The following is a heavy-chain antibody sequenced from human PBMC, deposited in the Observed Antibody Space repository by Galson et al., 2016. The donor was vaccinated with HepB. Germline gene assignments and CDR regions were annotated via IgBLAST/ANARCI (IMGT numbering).Heavy chain of an antibody. Sequence: SVKVSCKVSEYTLTELSMHWVRQAPGEGLEWMGGLDPEDGKTIYAQKFQGRVTMTEDTTTDTAYMELSSLRSEDTAVYYCATGWMRGGYNLWWGVFEYWGQGTLVTVSS. V-gene: IGHV1-24*01. CDR2: LDPEDGKT. CDR3: ATGWMRGGYNLWWGVFEY. D-gene: IGHD5-24*01. CDR1: EYTLTELS. J-gene: IGHJ4*02.